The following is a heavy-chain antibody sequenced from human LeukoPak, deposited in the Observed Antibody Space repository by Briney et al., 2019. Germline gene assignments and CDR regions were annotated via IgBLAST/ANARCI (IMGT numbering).Heavy chain of an antibody. Sequence: ASVKVSCKASGYTFTSYAMNWVRQAPRQGLEWMGWINTNTGNPTYAQGFTGRFVFSLDTSVSTAYLQISSLKAEDTAVYYCARCRLSWGVVVPAAMDSRQVHNWFDPWGQGTLVTVSS. CDR2: INTNTGNP. D-gene: IGHD2-2*01. CDR1: GYTFTSYA. J-gene: IGHJ5*02. V-gene: IGHV7-4-1*02. CDR3: ARCRLSWGVVVPAAMDSRQVHNWFDP.